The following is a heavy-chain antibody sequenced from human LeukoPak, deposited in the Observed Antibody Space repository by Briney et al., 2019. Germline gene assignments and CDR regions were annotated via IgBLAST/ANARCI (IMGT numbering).Heavy chain of an antibody. CDR3: ASSSWYEGNWFDP. CDR2: IYYSGST. Sequence: SQTLSLTCTVSGGSISSGGYYWSWIRQHPGKGLEWIGYIYYSGSTYYNPSLKSRVTISVDTSKNQSSLKLSSVTAADTAVYYCASSSWYEGNWFDPWGQGTLVTVSS. D-gene: IGHD6-13*01. CDR1: GGSISSGGYY. V-gene: IGHV4-31*03. J-gene: IGHJ5*02.